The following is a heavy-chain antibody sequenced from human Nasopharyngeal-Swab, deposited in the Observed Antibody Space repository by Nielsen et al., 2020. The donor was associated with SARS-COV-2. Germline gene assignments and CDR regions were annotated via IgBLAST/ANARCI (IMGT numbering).Heavy chain of an antibody. CDR3: ARHSYSSSWGYYYYGMDV. V-gene: IGHV3-48*02. J-gene: IGHJ6*02. CDR1: GFTFSSYS. Sequence: GGSLRLSCAASGFTFSSYSMNWVRQAPGKGLEWVSYISSSSSTIYYADSVKGRFTISRDNAKNSLYLQMNSLRDEDTAVYYCARHSYSSSWGYYYYGMDVWGQGTTVTVSS. CDR2: ISSSSSTI. D-gene: IGHD6-13*01.